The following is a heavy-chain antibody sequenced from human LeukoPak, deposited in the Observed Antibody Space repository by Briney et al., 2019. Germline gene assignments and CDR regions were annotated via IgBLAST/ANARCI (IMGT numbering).Heavy chain of an antibody. V-gene: IGHV1-69*01. CDR3: ARDDYYDSSAYRENPFDV. CDR2: IIPILGTT. Sequence: SVKVSCKASGDTFSSYAISWLRQAPGQGLEWMGGIIPILGTTNYAQKFQGRVTITADESTSTLYMGLRSLRSEDTAIYYCARDDYYDSSAYRENPFDVWGQGTMVTVSS. CDR1: GDTFSSYA. J-gene: IGHJ3*01. D-gene: IGHD3-22*01.